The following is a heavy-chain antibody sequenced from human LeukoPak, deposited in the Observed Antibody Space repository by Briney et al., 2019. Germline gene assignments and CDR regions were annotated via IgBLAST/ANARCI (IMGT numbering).Heavy chain of an antibody. J-gene: IGHJ4*02. CDR3: VRGGAPTQPWTNDY. CDR2: IRSSGSTI. V-gene: IGHV3-48*01. D-gene: IGHD5-18*01. CDR1: GFTFSDCS. Sequence: GGSLRLSCAASGFTFSDCSMNWVRQAPGKGLEWVSYIRSSGSTIYYADSVKGRFTTSRDNAKNSLYLQMNSLRVEDTAVYYCVRGGAPTQPWTNDYWGQGTLVTVSS.